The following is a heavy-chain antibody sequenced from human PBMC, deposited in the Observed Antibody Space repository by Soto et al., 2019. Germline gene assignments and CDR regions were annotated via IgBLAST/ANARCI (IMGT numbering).Heavy chain of an antibody. V-gene: IGHV4-59*02. CDR3: ARGGGSPDY. D-gene: IGHD1-26*01. CDR1: GGSVNSYY. CDR2: IYYSGST. J-gene: IGHJ4*02. Sequence: QLQLQESGPGLVKPSETLSLTCTVSGGSVNSYYFSWIRQPPGKGLEWIGYIYYSGSTNYNPSLKSRVTISIDTSKNQFSLKLTSVTAADTAVYFCARGGGSPDYWVQGTLVTVSS.